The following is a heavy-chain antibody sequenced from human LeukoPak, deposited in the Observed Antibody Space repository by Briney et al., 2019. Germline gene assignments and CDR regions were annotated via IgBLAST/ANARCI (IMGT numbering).Heavy chain of an antibody. V-gene: IGHV3-30*03. CDR2: MSFDGGNT. D-gene: IGHD1-1*01. CDR3: ARDAGTWGYGYNFDC. J-gene: IGHJ4*02. CDR1: GFTFSSYG. Sequence: PGGSLRLSCAASGFTFSSYGMHWVRQAPGKGLEWVAVMSFDGGNTHYADSVKGRFTVSRDNSKNTLYLQMTSLRADDTAVYYCARDAGTWGYGYNFDCWGQGTLVTVSS.